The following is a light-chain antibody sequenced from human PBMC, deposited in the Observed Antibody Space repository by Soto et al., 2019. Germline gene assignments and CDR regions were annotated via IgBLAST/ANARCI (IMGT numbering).Light chain of an antibody. J-gene: IGKJ1*01. V-gene: IGKV3-15*01. CDR1: QSVSNN. CDR3: QQYNIWPPWT. CDR2: DAS. Sequence: ILMTQSPATLSVSPGERATLSCRASQSVSNNLAWYQQKPGQAPRLLIYDASTRATGIPARFSGSESGTEFTLTISGLQSEDFAVYYCQQYNIWPPWTFGQGTKVEVK.